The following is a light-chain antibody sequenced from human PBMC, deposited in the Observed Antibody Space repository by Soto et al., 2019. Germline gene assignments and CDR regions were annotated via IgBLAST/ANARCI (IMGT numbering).Light chain of an antibody. Sequence: EKVMTQSPATLSMSPGERATLSCRASQSVSSFLAWSQQKPGQAPRLLIYGASTRATGIPARFSGSGSGTEFTLTISSLQSEYFAVYYCQQYSNWPPCTFGQGTKVEVK. J-gene: IGKJ1*01. CDR1: QSVSSF. CDR3: QQYSNWPPCT. V-gene: IGKV3-15*01. CDR2: GAS.